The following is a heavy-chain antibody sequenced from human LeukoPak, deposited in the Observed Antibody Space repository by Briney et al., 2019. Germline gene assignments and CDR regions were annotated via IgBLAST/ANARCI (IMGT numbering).Heavy chain of an antibody. CDR3: ARRIVVVTATNWFDP. J-gene: IGHJ5*02. CDR2: INHSGST. V-gene: IGHV4-34*01. Sequence: PSETLSLTCAVYGGSFSGYYWSWICQPPGKGLEWIGEINHSGSTNYNPSLKSRVTISVDTSKNQFSLKLSSVTAADTAVYYCARRIVVVTATNWFDPWGQGTLVTVSS. D-gene: IGHD2-21*02. CDR1: GGSFSGYY.